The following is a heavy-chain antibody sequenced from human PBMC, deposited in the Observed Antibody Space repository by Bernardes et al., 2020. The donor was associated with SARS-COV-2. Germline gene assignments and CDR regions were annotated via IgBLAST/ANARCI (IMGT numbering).Heavy chain of an antibody. J-gene: IGHJ3*02. CDR2: IYPGDSDT. CDR3: ARQLSNWGGKGAFDI. Sequence: GESLKISCKGSGYSFTSYWIGWVRQMPGKGLEWMGIIYPGDSDTRYSPSFQGQVTISADKSISTAYLQWSSLKASDTAMYYCARQLSNWGGKGAFDIWGQGTMVTVSS. CDR1: GYSFTSYW. V-gene: IGHV5-51*01. D-gene: IGHD7-27*01.